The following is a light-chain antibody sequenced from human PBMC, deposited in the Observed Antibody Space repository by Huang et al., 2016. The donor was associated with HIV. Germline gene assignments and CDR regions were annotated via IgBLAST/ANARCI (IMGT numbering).Light chain of an antibody. CDR2: SAS. J-gene: IGKJ1*01. CDR3: HQYGSSPQT. Sequence: EVVLTQSPGTLSLSPGERATLSCRASQSVTLSYLAWYQQKPGQAHRLLMYSASNRATGIPDRFSGTGSGTDFTLTIASLEPEDCAVYYCHQYGSSPQTFGQGTRVDIK. CDR1: QSVTLSY. V-gene: IGKV3-20*01.